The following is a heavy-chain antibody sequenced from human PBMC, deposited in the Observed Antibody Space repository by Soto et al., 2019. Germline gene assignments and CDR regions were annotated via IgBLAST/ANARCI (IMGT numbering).Heavy chain of an antibody. V-gene: IGHV3-30*04. Sequence: PGGYLRPPLSAPGLSFRSYAMDWFRQSPGEGLECVAVISIDGMNKNSADSVKGRATVSRDNANYSLDLQLNSLRGEDTAMYYCARDMYSSDYFVKRFERWGQG. D-gene: IGHD6-19*01. CDR2: ISIDGMNK. CDR3: ARDMYSSDYFVKRFER. CDR1: GLSFRSYA. J-gene: IGHJ5*02.